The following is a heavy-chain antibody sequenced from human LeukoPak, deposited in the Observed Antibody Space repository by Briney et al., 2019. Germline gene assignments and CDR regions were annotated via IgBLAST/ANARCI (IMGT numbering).Heavy chain of an antibody. CDR1: GFTFTSYA. V-gene: IGHV3-23*01. Sequence: PGGSLRLSCAASGFTFTSYAMSWVRQTPLKGLEWVAALSASGTATYYTNSVKGRFTISRDISKNTLSLQMNSLRADDTAVYYCAKALESYCSGGDCYSRYYHGMDVWGQGTTVTVSS. CDR3: AKALESYCSGGDCYSRYYHGMDV. CDR2: LSASGTAT. D-gene: IGHD2-21*02. J-gene: IGHJ6*02.